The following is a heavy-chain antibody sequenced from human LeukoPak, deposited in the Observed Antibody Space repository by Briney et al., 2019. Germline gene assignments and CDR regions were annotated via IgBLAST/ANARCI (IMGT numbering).Heavy chain of an antibody. CDR2: ICYSGST. CDR1: GGSISSYY. J-gene: IGHJ4*02. V-gene: IGHV4-59*01. CDR3: ARGYDSSGYYLPYFDY. Sequence: SETLSLTCTVSGGSISSYYWSWIRQPPRQGQEWIGYICYSGSTNYNPSLKSRVTISVDTSKNQFSLKLSSVTAADTAVYYCARGYDSSGYYLPYFDYWGQGTLVTVSS. D-gene: IGHD3-22*01.